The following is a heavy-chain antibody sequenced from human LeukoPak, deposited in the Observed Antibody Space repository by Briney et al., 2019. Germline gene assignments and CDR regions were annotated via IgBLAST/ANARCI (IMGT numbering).Heavy chain of an antibody. CDR1: GFTFSSHG. J-gene: IGHJ4*02. V-gene: IGHV3-33*01. CDR2: IWYDGSNK. D-gene: IGHD2/OR15-2a*01. Sequence: GGSLRLSCAVSGFTFSSHGMHWVRQAPGKGLEWVAVIWYDGSNKYYADSVKGRFTISRDNPKNTLYLQMNSLRAEDTAVYYCARDGIYGSFDYWGQGTPVTVSS. CDR3: ARDGIYGSFDY.